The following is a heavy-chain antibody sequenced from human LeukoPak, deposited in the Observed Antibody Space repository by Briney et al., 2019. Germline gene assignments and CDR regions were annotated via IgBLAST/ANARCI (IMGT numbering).Heavy chain of an antibody. CDR2: ISSSDSTT. J-gene: IGHJ5*02. D-gene: IGHD3-9*01. CDR3: ARNTIFHP. Sequence: GGSLRLSCEASGFMFSDYSMNWVRQTPGKGLEWISYISSSDSTTYYTDSVRGRFTISRDNAKSSLYLLMNSLRDEDTGIYYCARNTIFHPWGQGTLVTVSS. CDR1: GFMFSDYS. V-gene: IGHV3-48*02.